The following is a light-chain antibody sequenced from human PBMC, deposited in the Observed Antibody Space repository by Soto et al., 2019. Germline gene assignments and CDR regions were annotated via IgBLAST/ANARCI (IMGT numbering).Light chain of an antibody. CDR2: EAT. V-gene: IGLV2-23*01. CDR3: SSYAGTSTFVL. J-gene: IGLJ2*01. CDR1: SSDIGRYNL. Sequence: QSVLTQPASGSGSPGHSISISCTGSSSDIGRYNLVSWYQHHPGKAPKLIIYEATKRPSGVSDRISGSKSGNTASLTIPGLQAEDEADYYCSSYAGTSTFVLFGGGTKVTVL.